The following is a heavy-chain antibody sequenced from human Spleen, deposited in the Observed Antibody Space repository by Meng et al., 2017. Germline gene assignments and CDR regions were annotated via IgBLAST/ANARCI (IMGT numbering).Heavy chain of an antibody. CDR2: IWYDGSNK. J-gene: IGHJ4*02. D-gene: IGHD3-22*01. CDR1: GFTFSSYG. Sequence: GGSLRLSCAASGFTFSSYGMHWVRHAPGKGLEWVAVIWYDGSNKYYADSVKGRFTISRDNSKNTLYLQMNSLRAEDTTVYYCAREKNPYYYDSSGFDYWGQGTLVTVSS. V-gene: IGHV3-33*01. CDR3: AREKNPYYYDSSGFDY.